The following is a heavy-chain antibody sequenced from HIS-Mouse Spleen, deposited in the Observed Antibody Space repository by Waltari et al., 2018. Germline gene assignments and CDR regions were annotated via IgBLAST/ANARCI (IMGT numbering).Heavy chain of an antibody. V-gene: IGHV4-39*07. CDR1: GGSISSSSYY. Sequence: QLQLQESGPGLVKPSETLSLTCTVPGGSISSSSYYCGWIRQPPGKGLGWIGSIYYSGSTYYNPSLKSRVTISVDTSKNQFSLKLSSVTAADTAVYYCAREIPYSSSWYDWYFDLWGRGTLVTVSS. D-gene: IGHD6-13*01. J-gene: IGHJ2*01. CDR2: IYYSGST. CDR3: AREIPYSSSWYDWYFDL.